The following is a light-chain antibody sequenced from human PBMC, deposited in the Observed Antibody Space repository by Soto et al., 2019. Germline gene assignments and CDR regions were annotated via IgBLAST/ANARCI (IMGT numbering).Light chain of an antibody. J-gene: IGKJ1*01. CDR2: AAS. Sequence: DIQMTQSPSSLSASVGDRVTITCRASQGIGNYLAWYQQKPGKVPKLLIYAASTLQSGVPSRFSGSGSGTDFTLTISSLQPEDVATYYCQKYKNAPHTFGQGTKVEIK. V-gene: IGKV1-27*01. CDR1: QGIGNY. CDR3: QKYKNAPHT.